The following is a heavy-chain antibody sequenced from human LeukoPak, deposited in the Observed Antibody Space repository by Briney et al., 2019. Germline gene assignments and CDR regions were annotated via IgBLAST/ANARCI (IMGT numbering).Heavy chain of an antibody. CDR3: AKLGYDSSGSPRLVDY. J-gene: IGHJ4*02. Sequence: GGSLRLSCVASGLTFDDYGMSWVRQAPGKGLEWVAFISYDGSNRYYADSVKGRFTISRDNSKNTLDLQMNSLRAEDTSVYYCAKLGYDSSGSPRLVDYWGQGTLVTVSS. CDR2: ISYDGSNR. V-gene: IGHV3-30*18. D-gene: IGHD3-22*01. CDR1: GLTFDDYG.